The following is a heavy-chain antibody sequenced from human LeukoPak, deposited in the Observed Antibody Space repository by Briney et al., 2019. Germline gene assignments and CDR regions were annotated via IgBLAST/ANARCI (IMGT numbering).Heavy chain of an antibody. V-gene: IGHV3-23*01. CDR2: IDSSGAYT. D-gene: IGHD6-13*01. CDR3: ANRAAAGPLRGGNY. J-gene: IGHJ4*02. Sequence: GGSLRLSCAASGFTFSSYGMSWVRQAPGKGLVWVSAIDSSGAYTYYADSVQGRFTISRDNSKNTLYLQMSSLRADDTAVYYCANRAAAGPLRGGNYWGQGTLVTVSS. CDR1: GFTFSSYG.